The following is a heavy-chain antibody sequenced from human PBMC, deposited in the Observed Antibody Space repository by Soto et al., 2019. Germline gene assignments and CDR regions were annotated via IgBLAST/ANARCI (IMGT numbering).Heavy chain of an antibody. D-gene: IGHD6-13*01. CDR2: IDSGDGTT. CDR3: VRPYYSSSWYPFDR. J-gene: IGHJ4*02. CDR1: GFDFGDYY. V-gene: IGHV3-11*01. Sequence: GGSLRLSCTGSGFDFGDYYMSWIRQAPGKGLEWVSYIDSGDGTTYYTDSVKGRFTISRDNAKKTVYLQMSSLRVEDTALYYCVRPYYSSSWYPFDRWGQGTLVTVSS.